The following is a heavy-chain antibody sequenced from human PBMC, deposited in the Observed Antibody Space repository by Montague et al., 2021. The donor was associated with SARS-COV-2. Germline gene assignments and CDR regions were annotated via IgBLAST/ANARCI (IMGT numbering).Heavy chain of an antibody. CDR1: GDSITNHY. D-gene: IGHD3-10*01. V-gene: IGHV4-4*07. Sequence: SETLSLTCSVSGDSITNHYWSWIRQPAGKGLEWIGRMHFTGKTNFSPFFSSRLNMSADTTKNQFSLKLTSVTAADTAIYCCERDRFDFGAGRQGTIDFWGQGPLVTVSS. J-gene: IGHJ4*02. CDR3: ERDRFDFGAGRQGTIDF. CDR2: MHFTGKT.